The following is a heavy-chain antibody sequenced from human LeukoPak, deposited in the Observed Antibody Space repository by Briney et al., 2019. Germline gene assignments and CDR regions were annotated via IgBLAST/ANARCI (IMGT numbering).Heavy chain of an antibody. CDR1: GFTFRNFG. D-gene: IGHD2-8*02. CDR2: IRFGGRDE. Sequence: GGSLTLSCAASGFTFRNFGMHWVRQAPGKGLEWVAFIRFGGRDEYYVDSLKGRFTISRDNSKNKVYLQMNSLTSEDTALYYCAKDKSQVGVDSASTLVDHWGQGTLVIVSS. J-gene: IGHJ4*02. CDR3: AKDKSQVGVDSASTLVDH. V-gene: IGHV3-30*02.